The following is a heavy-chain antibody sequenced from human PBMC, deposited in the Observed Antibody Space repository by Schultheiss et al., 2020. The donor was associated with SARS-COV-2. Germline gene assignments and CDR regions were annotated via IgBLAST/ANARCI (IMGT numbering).Heavy chain of an antibody. CDR3: ARQSGGIAVAGLSY. CDR1: GGSISSYY. Sequence: LSLTCTVSGGSISSYYWSWIRQPPGKGLEWIGYIYYSGSTNYNPSLKSRVTISVDTSKNQFSLKLSSVTAADTAVYYCARQSGGIAVAGLSYWGQGTLVTVSS. D-gene: IGHD6-19*01. V-gene: IGHV4-59*08. J-gene: IGHJ4*02. CDR2: IYYSGST.